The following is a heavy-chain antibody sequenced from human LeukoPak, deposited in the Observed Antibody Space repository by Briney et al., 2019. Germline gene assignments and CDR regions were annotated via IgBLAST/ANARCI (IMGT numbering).Heavy chain of an antibody. CDR1: GGSISSYY. CDR2: IYYSGST. V-gene: IGHV4-59*01. D-gene: IGHD2-2*01. Sequence: SETLSLTCTVSGGSISSYYWSWIRQPPGKGLEWIGYIYYSGSTNYNPSLKSRVTISVDTSKNQFSLKLSSVTAADTAVYYCARGNVVVPVSYYYYYGMDVWGQGTTVTVSS. J-gene: IGHJ6*02. CDR3: ARGNVVVPVSYYYYYGMDV.